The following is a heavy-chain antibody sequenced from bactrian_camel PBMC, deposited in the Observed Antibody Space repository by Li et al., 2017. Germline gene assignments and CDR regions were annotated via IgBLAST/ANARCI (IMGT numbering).Heavy chain of an antibody. CDR1: GGYVFCSSD. CDR2: IDSDGST. J-gene: IGHJ4*01. D-gene: IGHD2*01. CDR3: NTKKGAGAWYCDEIRGDY. Sequence: HVQLVESGGGSVQAGGSLRLSCAASGGYVFCSSDLTWYRQSLGKEREFVSSIDSDGSTSYADSVKGRFTISQDNAKDTGYLQMNSLKPEDTAMYYCNTKKGAGAWYCDEIRGDYWGQGTQVTVS. V-gene: IGHV3S53*01.